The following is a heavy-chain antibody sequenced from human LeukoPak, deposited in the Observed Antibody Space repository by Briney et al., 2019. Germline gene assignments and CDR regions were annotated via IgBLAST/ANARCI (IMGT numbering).Heavy chain of an antibody. V-gene: IGHV4-4*07. J-gene: IGHJ3*02. Sequence: SETLSLTCTVSGGSISSYYWSWIRQPAGKGLEWIGRIYTSGSTNYNPSLKSRVTMSVDTSKNQFSLKLSSVTAADTAVYYCVGQKPGLRAFDIWGQGTMVTVSS. CDR2: IYTSGST. D-gene: IGHD3-10*01. CDR3: VGQKPGLRAFDI. CDR1: GGSISSYY.